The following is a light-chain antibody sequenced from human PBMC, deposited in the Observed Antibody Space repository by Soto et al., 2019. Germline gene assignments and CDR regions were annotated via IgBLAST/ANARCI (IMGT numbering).Light chain of an antibody. J-gene: IGKJ3*01. Sequence: EIVLTQSPATLSLSPGERATLSCRASQSVSSYLAWYQQKPGQAPRLLIHDASIRATDIPARFSGTGSGTDFTLTISSLEHEDFAVYYCQQRFNWPSFTFGPGTKVDIK. CDR2: DAS. CDR1: QSVSSY. V-gene: IGKV3-11*01. CDR3: QQRFNWPSFT.